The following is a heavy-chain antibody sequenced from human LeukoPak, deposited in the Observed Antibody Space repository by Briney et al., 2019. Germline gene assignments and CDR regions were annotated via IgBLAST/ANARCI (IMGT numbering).Heavy chain of an antibody. D-gene: IGHD1-26*01. J-gene: IGHJ6*03. CDR3: AKDGKTDYYYMDV. V-gene: IGHV3-33*06. CDR2: IWYDGSNK. Sequence: GGSLRLSRAASGFTSSSYGMHWVRQAPGKGLEWVAVIWYDGSNKYYADSVKGRFTISRDNSKNTLYLQMNSLRAEDTAVYYCAKDGKTDYYYMDVWGKGTTVTVSS. CDR1: GFTSSSYG.